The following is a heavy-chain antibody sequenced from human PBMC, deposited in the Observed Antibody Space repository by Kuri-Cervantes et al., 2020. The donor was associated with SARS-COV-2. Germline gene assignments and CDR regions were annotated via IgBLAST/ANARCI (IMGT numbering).Heavy chain of an antibody. CDR1: GFTFSNHY. CDR3: AKGFMEIPPTRYYDP. V-gene: IGHV3/OR16-8*01. J-gene: IGHJ5*02. D-gene: IGHD3-10*01. CDR2: ISGDSGYT. Sequence: GESLKISCPASGFTFSNHYMSWVRQAPGKGLEWVSYISGDSGYTNYADSVKGRFTISRDNANNSPYLQMNSLRAEDTAIYYCAKGFMEIPPTRYYDPWGQGTLVTVSS.